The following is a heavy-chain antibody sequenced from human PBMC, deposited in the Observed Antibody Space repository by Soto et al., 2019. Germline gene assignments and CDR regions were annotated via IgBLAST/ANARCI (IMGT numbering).Heavy chain of an antibody. CDR3: ARAGYYGSGSYWNDAFDI. D-gene: IGHD3-10*01. CDR2: ISAYNGNT. V-gene: IGHV1-18*04. J-gene: IGHJ3*02. Sequence: ASVKVSCKASGYTFPRYGISCVRQAPVQVLEWMGWISAYNGNTNYAQKLQGRVTMTTDTSTSTAYMELRSLRSDDTAVYYCARAGYYGSGSYWNDAFDIWGQGTMVSV. CDR1: GYTFPRYG.